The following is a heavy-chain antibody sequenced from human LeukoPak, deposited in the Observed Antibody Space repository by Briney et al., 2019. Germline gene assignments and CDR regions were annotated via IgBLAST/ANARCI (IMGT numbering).Heavy chain of an antibody. CDR2: ISGSGGST. D-gene: IGHD6-19*01. V-gene: IGHV3-23*01. CDR1: GFTFSSYA. J-gene: IGHJ3*02. Sequence: TGGSLRLSCAASGFTFSSYAMSWVRQAPGKGLEWVSAISGSGGSTYYADSVKGRFTISRDNAKNSLYLQMNSLRAEDTAVYYCARTLHSTGWYKVDAFDIWGQGTMVTVSS. CDR3: ARTLHSTGWYKVDAFDI.